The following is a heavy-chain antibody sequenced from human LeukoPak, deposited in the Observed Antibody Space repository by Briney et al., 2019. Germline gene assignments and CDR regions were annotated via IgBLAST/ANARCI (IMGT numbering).Heavy chain of an antibody. Sequence: PGGSLRLCCAASGFTFSSYDIHWVRQAPGKGLEWVANIKQDGSEKYYVDSVKGRFTISRDNAKNSLYLQMNSLRAEDTAVHYCARVAPLELRFLEWLYEESWFDPWGQGTLVTVSS. V-gene: IGHV3-7*01. D-gene: IGHD3-3*01. CDR1: GFTFSSYD. CDR2: IKQDGSEK. J-gene: IGHJ5*02. CDR3: ARVAPLELRFLEWLYEESWFDP.